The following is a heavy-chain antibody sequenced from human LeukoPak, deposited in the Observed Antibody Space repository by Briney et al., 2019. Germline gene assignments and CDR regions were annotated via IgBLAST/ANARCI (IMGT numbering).Heavy chain of an antibody. Sequence: GSLRLSCAASGFTFSSHDMHWVRQAPGKGLEWVAIISYDGGKKDYADSVKGRFTISRDNAKNSLYLQMNSLRAEDMAVYYCAELGITMIGGVWGKGTTVTISS. D-gene: IGHD3-10*02. CDR3: AELGITMIGGV. J-gene: IGHJ6*04. V-gene: IGHV3-30*18. CDR2: ISYDGGKK. CDR1: GFTFSSHD.